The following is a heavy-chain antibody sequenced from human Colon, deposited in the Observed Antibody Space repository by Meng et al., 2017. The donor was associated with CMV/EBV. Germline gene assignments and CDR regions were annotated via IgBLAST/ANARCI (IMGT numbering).Heavy chain of an antibody. CDR1: GFTFSDYY. Sequence: GESLKISCVASGFTFSDYYMSWIRQVPGKGLEWVSYISNSGSTIYYADSVKGRFTISRDNAKNSLYLQMNSLRAEDTAVYYCAKRHYYDVNWGQGTLVTVSS. CDR2: ISNSGSTI. D-gene: IGHD3-22*01. V-gene: IGHV3-11*04. CDR3: AKRHYYDVN. J-gene: IGHJ4*02.